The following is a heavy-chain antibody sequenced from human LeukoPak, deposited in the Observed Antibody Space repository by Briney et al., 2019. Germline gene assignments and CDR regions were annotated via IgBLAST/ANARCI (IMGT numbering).Heavy chain of an antibody. CDR1: GFTFSNLW. CDR3: AKEPASSGWFDP. CDR2: IKQDGSEK. J-gene: IGHJ5*02. V-gene: IGHV3-7*03. D-gene: IGHD6-19*01. Sequence: PGGSLRLSWAASGFTFSNLWMSWVRQAPGKGLKWVANIKQDGSEKYYVDSVKGRFTISRDNAQNSLYLQMNSLRAEDTAIYYCAKEPASSGWFDPWGQGTLVAVSS.